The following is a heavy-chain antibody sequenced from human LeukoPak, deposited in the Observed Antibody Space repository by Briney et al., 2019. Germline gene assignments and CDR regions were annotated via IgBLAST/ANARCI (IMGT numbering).Heavy chain of an antibody. Sequence: SGGSLRLSCAASGFTFSSYWMHWVCHAPGKGLVRVSRIKSDGSSTSYADSVKGRFTISRDNAKNTLYLQMNSLRAEDTAVYYCAKTMAVAVPYWGQGTLVTVSS. V-gene: IGHV3-74*01. J-gene: IGHJ4*02. CDR2: IKSDGSST. CDR3: AKTMAVAVPY. CDR1: GFTFSSYW. D-gene: IGHD6-19*01.